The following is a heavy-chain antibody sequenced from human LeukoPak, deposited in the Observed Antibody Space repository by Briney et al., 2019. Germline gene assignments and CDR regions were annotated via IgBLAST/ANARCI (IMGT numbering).Heavy chain of an antibody. V-gene: IGHV3-66*02. J-gene: IGHJ4*02. Sequence: GGSLRLSCAASGFTVSSNYMSWVRQAPGKGLEWVSVIYSGGSTYYADSVKGRFTISRDNSKNTLYLQMNSLRAEDTAVYYCARDRRSSVVTTFDYWGQGTLVTVSS. D-gene: IGHD2-21*02. CDR1: GFTVSSNY. CDR2: IYSGGST. CDR3: ARDRRSSVVTTFDY.